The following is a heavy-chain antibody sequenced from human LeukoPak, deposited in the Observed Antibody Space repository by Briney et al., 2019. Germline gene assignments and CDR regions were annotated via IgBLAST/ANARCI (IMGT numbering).Heavy chain of an antibody. V-gene: IGHV4-4*07. CDR3: ARQGYCSGGSCYDWFDP. J-gene: IGHJ5*02. D-gene: IGHD2-15*01. CDR2: LYPSGST. Sequence: SETLSLTCIVSGGSINRYYWSWIRQPAGKGLEWIGRLYPSGSTNYNPSLKSRVAMSVDTSKSQFSLKLSSVTAADTAVYYCARQGYCSGGSCYDWFDPWGQGTLVTVSS. CDR1: GGSINRYY.